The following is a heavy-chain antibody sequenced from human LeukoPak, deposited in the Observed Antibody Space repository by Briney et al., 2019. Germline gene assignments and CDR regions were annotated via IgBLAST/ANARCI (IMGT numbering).Heavy chain of an antibody. CDR3: TRKGSQWDFLVDY. Sequence: GGSLRLSCAASGFTFSDYWMYWVRQAPGKGLVWVSRINSDGGTPQYADSVKGRFTISRDNAKNTLYLHMNSLRVEDTAVYYCTRKGSQWDFLVDYWGQGTRVAVSP. J-gene: IGHJ4*02. CDR1: GFTFSDYW. D-gene: IGHD2/OR15-2a*01. V-gene: IGHV3-74*03. CDR2: INSDGGTP.